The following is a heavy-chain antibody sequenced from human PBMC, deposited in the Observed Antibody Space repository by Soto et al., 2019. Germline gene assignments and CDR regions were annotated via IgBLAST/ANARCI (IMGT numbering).Heavy chain of an antibody. J-gene: IGHJ4*02. CDR3: ARSGGLLDY. CDR1: GFTFSSYS. V-gene: IGHV3-48*01. D-gene: IGHD3-10*01. CDR2: ISSSSYTI. Sequence: EVQLVESGGGLVQPGGSLRLSCAASGFTFSSYSMNWVRQAPGKGLEWVSYISSSSYTIYYADSVKGRFTIARDNAKNSLYLQMNSLRAEDTAVYYCARSGGLLDYWGQGTLVTVSS.